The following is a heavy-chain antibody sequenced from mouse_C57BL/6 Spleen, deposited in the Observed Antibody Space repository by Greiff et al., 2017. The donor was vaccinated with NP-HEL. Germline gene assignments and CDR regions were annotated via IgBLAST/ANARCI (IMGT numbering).Heavy chain of an antibody. CDR1: GFTFSDYY. V-gene: IGHV5-12*01. CDR2: ISNGGGST. J-gene: IGHJ4*01. D-gene: IGHD2-1*01. CDR3: ASGNYVVFYAMDY. Sequence: EVMLVESGGGLVQPGGSLKLSCAASGFTFSDYYMYWVRQTPEKRLEWVAYISNGGGSTYYPDTVKGRFTISRDNAKNTLYLQMSRLKSEDTAMYYCASGNYVVFYAMDYWGQGTSITVSS.